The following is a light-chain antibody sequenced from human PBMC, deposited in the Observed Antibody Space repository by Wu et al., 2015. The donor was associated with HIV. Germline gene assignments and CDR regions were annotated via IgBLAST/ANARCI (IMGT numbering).Light chain of an antibody. CDR3: QQYGSSSPT. Sequence: EIILTQSPGTLSLSPGERATLSCRASQSVSSSYLAWYQQKPGQTPRLLIYGASSRATGIPDRFSGSGSGTDFTLTISRLEPEDFAVYYCQQYGSSSPTFGGGTNVEIK. CDR2: GAS. J-gene: IGKJ4*01. CDR1: QSVSSSY. V-gene: IGKV3-20*01.